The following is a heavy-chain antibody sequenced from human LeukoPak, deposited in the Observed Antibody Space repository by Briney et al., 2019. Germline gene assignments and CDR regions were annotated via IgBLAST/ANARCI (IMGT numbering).Heavy chain of an antibody. J-gene: IGHJ4*02. D-gene: IGHD1-26*01. Sequence: ASVKVSCKASGGTFSSYTISWVRQAPGQGLERMRWITLYNGNTNYAKKFQGRVTITRDMSLRTAYIELSSLRSEDSAVYYWARQWEPYFDYWGQGTLVTVSS. CDR2: ITLYNGNT. V-gene: IGHV1-68*01. CDR1: GGTFSSYT. CDR3: ARQWEPYFDY.